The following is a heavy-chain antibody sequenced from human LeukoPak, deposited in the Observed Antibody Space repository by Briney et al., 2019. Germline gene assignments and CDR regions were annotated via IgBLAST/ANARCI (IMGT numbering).Heavy chain of an antibody. CDR2: INHSGST. Sequence: SGTLSLTCAVYGGSFSGYYWSWIRQPPGKGLEWIGEINHSGSTNYNPSLKSRVTISVDTSKNQFSLKLSSVTAADTAVYYCARVSSRFLEWLLYQSYAFDIWGQGTMVTVSS. V-gene: IGHV4-34*01. CDR1: GGSFSGYY. J-gene: IGHJ3*02. CDR3: ARVSSRFLEWLLYQSYAFDI. D-gene: IGHD3-3*01.